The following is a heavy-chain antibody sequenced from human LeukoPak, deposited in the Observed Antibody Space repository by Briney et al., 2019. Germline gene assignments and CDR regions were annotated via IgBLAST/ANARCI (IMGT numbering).Heavy chain of an antibody. CDR3: ARGGGPYYGSGSPPRRVPGIDYYYYMDV. CDR1: GGSISSGSYY. D-gene: IGHD3-10*01. CDR2: IYTSGST. Sequence: SETLSLTCTVSGGSISSGSYYWSWIRQPAGKGLEWIGRIYTSGSTNYNPSLKSRVTQSVDTSKNQFSLKLSSVTAADTALYYCARGGGPYYGSGSPPRRVPGIDYYYYMDVWGKGTTVTVSS. V-gene: IGHV4-61*02. J-gene: IGHJ6*03.